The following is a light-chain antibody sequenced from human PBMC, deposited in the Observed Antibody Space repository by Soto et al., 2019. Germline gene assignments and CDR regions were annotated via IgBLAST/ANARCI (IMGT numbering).Light chain of an antibody. Sequence: EIVLPQSPGTLSLSPGERATLSCRASQSVSSTYLAWYQHKPGQAPRLLIYGAASRATGIPDRFSGSGSGTDFTLTISRLEPEDVAVYYCQQYCSSPRTFGQGTKLEIK. J-gene: IGKJ2*01. V-gene: IGKV3-20*01. CDR1: QSVSSTY. CDR2: GAA. CDR3: QQYCSSPRT.